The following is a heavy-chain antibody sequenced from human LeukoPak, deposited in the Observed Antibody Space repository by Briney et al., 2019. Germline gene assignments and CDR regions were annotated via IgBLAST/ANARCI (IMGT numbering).Heavy chain of an antibody. Sequence: ASVKVSCKASGYTFSGYYMHWVRQAPGQGLEWMGWINPDSGGTNYAQKFQGRVTMTRDTSISTAYMELSRLRSDDTAVYYCARLYSSSCLWGQGTLVTVSS. J-gene: IGHJ4*02. D-gene: IGHD6-13*01. CDR2: INPDSGGT. CDR3: ARLYSSSCL. CDR1: GYTFSGYY. V-gene: IGHV1-2*02.